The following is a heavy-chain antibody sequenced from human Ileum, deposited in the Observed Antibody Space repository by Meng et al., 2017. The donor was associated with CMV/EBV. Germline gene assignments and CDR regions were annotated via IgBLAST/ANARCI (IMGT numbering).Heavy chain of an antibody. CDR1: GFSFGVSN. Sequence: GESLKISCAASGFSFGVSNIHWGRQASGKGLEGGGRIRSKPNNYATTYIESVKGRFTISRDDSENTVYLEMNSLKTEDTAMYYCVRLGYDTSHRREFDYWGQGTLVTVSS. V-gene: IGHV3-73*01. J-gene: IGHJ4*02. D-gene: IGHD5-18*01. CDR2: IRSKPNNYAT. CDR3: VRLGYDTSHRREFDY.